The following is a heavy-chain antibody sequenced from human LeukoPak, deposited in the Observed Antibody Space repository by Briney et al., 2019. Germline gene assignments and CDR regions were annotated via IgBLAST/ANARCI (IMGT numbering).Heavy chain of an antibody. CDR2: FDPEDGET. D-gene: IGHD3-22*01. V-gene: IGHV1-24*01. J-gene: IGHJ4*02. CDR1: GYTLTELS. CDR3: ATGYYYDSSGYYLYYFDY. Sequence: ASVKVSCKVSGYTLTELSMHWVRQAPGKGLEWMGGFDPEDGETIYAQKFQGRVTMTEDTSTDTAYMELSSLRSEDTAVYYCATGYYYDSSGYYLYYFDYWGQGTLATVSS.